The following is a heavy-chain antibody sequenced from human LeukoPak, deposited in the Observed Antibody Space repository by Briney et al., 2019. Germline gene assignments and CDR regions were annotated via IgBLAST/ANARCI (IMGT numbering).Heavy chain of an antibody. CDR1: GFTFSSYD. Sequence: PGGSLRLSCAASGFTFSSYDMHWVRQATGKGLEWVSAIGTAGDTYYPGSVKGRFTISRKNAKNSLYLQMNSLRAEDTAVYYCARAGLDARTNWFDPWGQGTLVTVSS. CDR2: IGTAGDT. J-gene: IGHJ5*02. V-gene: IGHV3-13*01. D-gene: IGHD3/OR15-3a*01. CDR3: ARAGLDARTNWFDP.